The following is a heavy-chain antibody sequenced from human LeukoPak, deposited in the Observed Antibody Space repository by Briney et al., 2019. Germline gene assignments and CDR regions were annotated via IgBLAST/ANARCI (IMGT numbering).Heavy chain of an antibody. J-gene: IGHJ4*02. D-gene: IGHD3-9*01. CDR2: ISSSSSYI. CDR1: GFTFSSYS. CDR3: AGGVGDYDILTGYQPDY. V-gene: IGHV3-21*01. Sequence: GGSLRLYCAASGFTFSSYSMNWVRQAPGKGLKWVSSISSSSSYIYYADSVKGRFTISRDNAKNSLYLQMNSLRAEDTAVYYCAGGVGDYDILTGYQPDYWGQGTLVTVSS.